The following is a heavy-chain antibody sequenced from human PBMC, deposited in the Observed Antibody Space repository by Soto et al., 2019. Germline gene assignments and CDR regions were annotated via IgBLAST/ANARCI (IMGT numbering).Heavy chain of an antibody. D-gene: IGHD3-3*01. CDR3: ARRAKYFDFWSGYSPINWFDP. CDR1: GGSISSSIYY. CDR2: IYYSGST. V-gene: IGHV4-39*01. Sequence: SETLSLTCTVSGGSISSSIYYWGWIRQPPGKGLEWIGSIYYSGSTYYNPSLKSRVTISVDTSKNQFSLKLSSVTAADTAVYYCARRAKYFDFWSGYSPINWFDPWGQGTLVTVSS. J-gene: IGHJ5*02.